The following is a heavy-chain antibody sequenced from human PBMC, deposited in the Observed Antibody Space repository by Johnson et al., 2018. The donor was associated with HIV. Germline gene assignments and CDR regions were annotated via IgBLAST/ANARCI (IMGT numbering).Heavy chain of an antibody. V-gene: IGHV3-NL1*01. CDR2: IYGGGST. J-gene: IGHJ3*02. Sequence: QEQLVESGGGVVQPGGSLRLSCAASGFTFSSYGMHWVRQAPGKGLEWVSVIYGGGSTYYADSVKGRFTISRDNAKNTLYLQMNSLRAEDTAVYYCARGWVGSTVTTSAGAFDIWGQGTMVTVSS. D-gene: IGHD4-17*01. CDR3: ARGWVGSTVTTSAGAFDI. CDR1: GFTFSSYG.